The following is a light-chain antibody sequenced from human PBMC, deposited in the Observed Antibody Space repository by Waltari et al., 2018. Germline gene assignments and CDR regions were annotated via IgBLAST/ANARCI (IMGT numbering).Light chain of an antibody. CDR3: QQRSNWPFT. Sequence: EIVLTQSPATLSLSPGERATLSCRASQSVSSDLAWFLQKPGQAPRLLIYDASDRATGIPARFSGRGSGTDFTLTISSLAPEDFAVYYCQQRSNWPFTFGGGTKVEIK. J-gene: IGKJ4*01. CDR1: QSVSSD. CDR2: DAS. V-gene: IGKV3-11*01.